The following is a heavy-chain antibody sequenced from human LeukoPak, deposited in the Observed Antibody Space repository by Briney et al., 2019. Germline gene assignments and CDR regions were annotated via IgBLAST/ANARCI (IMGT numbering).Heavy chain of an antibody. Sequence: GGSLRLSCAASGFTFSSYAMSWVGQAPGKGVEWVSAISGSGGSTYYADSVKGRFTISRHNSKNTLYLQMNSLRAEDTAVYYCAKDIAYSSSLNWGQGTLVTVSS. J-gene: IGHJ4*02. CDR1: GFTFSSYA. CDR2: ISGSGGST. D-gene: IGHD6-6*01. CDR3: AKDIAYSSSLN. V-gene: IGHV3-23*01.